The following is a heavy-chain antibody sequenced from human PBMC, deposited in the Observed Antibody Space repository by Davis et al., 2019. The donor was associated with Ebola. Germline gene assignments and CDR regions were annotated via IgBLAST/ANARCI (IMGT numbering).Heavy chain of an antibody. CDR2: ISGSGGST. Sequence: GESLKISCAASGFTFSSYAMSWVRQAPGKGLEWVSAISGSGGSTYYADSVKGRFTISRDNSKNTLYLQMNSLRAEDTAVYYCARDRPDYGDYGGYGFDYWGQGTLVTVSS. V-gene: IGHV3-23*01. CDR1: GFTFSSYA. D-gene: IGHD4-17*01. J-gene: IGHJ4*02. CDR3: ARDRPDYGDYGGYGFDY.